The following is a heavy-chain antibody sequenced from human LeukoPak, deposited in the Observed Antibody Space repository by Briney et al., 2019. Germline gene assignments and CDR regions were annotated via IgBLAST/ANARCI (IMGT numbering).Heavy chain of an antibody. CDR1: GGTFSSYA. D-gene: IGHD6-19*01. J-gene: IGHJ3*02. CDR3: ARVSSSGWSPDAFDI. V-gene: IGHV1-69*13. Sequence: SVKVSCKASGGTFSSYAISWVRQAPGRGLEWMGGIIPIFGTANYAQKFQGRVTITADESTSTAYMELSSLRSEDTAVYYCARVSSSGWSPDAFDIWGQGTMVTVSS. CDR2: IIPIFGTA.